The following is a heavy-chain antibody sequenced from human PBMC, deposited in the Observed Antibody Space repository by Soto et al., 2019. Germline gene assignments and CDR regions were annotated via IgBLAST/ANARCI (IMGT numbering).Heavy chain of an antibody. J-gene: IGHJ4*02. Sequence: EVHLVESGGGLVQSGESLRLSCAASGFTFRSYWMHWVGQAPGKGLVWVARTSEDGGRTDYADSVQGRFTISRDNANNALYLQMNSLRAEDTAIYFCSRDFCGQYDSWGKGTLVTVSS. CDR1: GFTFRSYW. D-gene: IGHD6-25*01. V-gene: IGHV3-74*01. CDR2: TSEDGGRT. CDR3: SRDFCGQYDS.